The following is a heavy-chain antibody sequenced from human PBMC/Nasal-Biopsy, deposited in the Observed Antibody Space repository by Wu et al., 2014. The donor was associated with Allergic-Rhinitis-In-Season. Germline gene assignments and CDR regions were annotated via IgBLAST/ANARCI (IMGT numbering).Heavy chain of an antibody. CDR2: TNEDGSEH. V-gene: IGHV3-7*01. J-gene: IGHJ3*02. CDR3: ARGSSGSKDAFDI. CDR1: GFTFSTYA. Sequence: LRLSCAASGFTFSTYAMSWVRQAPGKGLEWVANTNEDGSEHYFVDSVKGRFTISRDNANNLLSLVMNSLTAEDTAVYYCARGSSGSKDAFDIWGQGTVVTVSS. D-gene: IGHD3-10*01.